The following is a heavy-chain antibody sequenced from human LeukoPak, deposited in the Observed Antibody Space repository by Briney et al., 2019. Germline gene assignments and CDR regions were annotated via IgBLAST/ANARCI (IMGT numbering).Heavy chain of an antibody. J-gene: IGHJ4*02. CDR1: GFTFSSYD. D-gene: IGHD4-17*01. CDR3: ARGGYGDYDSYYFDY. Sequence: GGSLRLSCAASGFTFSSYDMHWVRQATGKGLEWVSAIGTAGDTYYPGSVKGRFTISRENAKNSLYLQMNSLRAGDTAVYYCARGGYGDYDSYYFDYWGQGTLVTVSS. CDR2: IGTAGDT. V-gene: IGHV3-13*01.